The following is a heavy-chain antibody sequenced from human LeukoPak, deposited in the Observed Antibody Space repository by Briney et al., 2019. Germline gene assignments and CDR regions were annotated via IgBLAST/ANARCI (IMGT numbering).Heavy chain of an antibody. V-gene: IGHV4-39*01. J-gene: IGHJ4*02. D-gene: IGHD5-12*01. CDR3: ARLASRVATGDY. CDR1: GGSISSSSYY. CDR2: IYYSGST. Sequence: PSETLSLTCTVSGGSISSSSYYWGWIRQPPGKGLEWIGSIYYSGSTYYNPSLKSRVTISVDTSKNQFSLKLSSVTAADTAVYYCARLASRVATGDYWGQGTLVTVSS.